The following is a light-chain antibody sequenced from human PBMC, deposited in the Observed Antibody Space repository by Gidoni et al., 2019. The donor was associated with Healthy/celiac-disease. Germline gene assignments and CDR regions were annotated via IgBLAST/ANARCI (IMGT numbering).Light chain of an antibody. Sequence: DIQMTQSPSSLSASVGDRVTITCRASQSISSYLNWYQQKPGEAPKLLIYAASSLQSGAPSRFSGSGSGTDFTLTISSLQPEDFATYYCQQSYSTPLFGPGTKVDIK. CDR1: QSISSY. V-gene: IGKV1-39*01. CDR2: AAS. J-gene: IGKJ3*01. CDR3: QQSYSTPL.